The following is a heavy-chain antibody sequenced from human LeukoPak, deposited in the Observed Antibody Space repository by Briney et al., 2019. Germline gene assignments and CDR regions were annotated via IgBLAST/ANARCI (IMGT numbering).Heavy chain of an antibody. CDR3: ARDGTTKGTST. J-gene: IGHJ5*02. CDR2: IIPILGIA. CDR1: GYTFTSYD. V-gene: IGHV1-69*04. Sequence: ASVKVSCKASGYTFTSYDINWVRQATGQGLEWMGRIIPILGIANYAQKFQGRVTITADKSTSTAYMELSSLRSEDTAVYYCARDGTTKGTSTWGQGTLVTVSS. D-gene: IGHD2/OR15-2a*01.